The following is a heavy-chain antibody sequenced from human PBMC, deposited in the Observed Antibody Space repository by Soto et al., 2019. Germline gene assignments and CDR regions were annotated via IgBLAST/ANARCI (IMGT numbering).Heavy chain of an antibody. CDR2: IKSKTDGGTT. Sequence: EVQLVESGGGLVKPGGSLRLSCAASGFTFSNAWMSWVRQAPGKGLEWVGRIKSKTDGGTTDYAAPVKGRFTISREDSNNPLYLQLISLKTEDTAVYYCSPDPALLPFHSWRQGTLVTVSS. CDR1: GFTFSNAW. V-gene: IGHV3-15*01. D-gene: IGHD2-15*01. CDR3: SPDPALLPFHS. J-gene: IGHJ4*02.